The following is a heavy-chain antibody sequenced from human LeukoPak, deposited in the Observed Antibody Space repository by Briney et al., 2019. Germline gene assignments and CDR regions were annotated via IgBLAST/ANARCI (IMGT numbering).Heavy chain of an antibody. CDR1: GYSFNDKY. CDR2: INPNSGGT. V-gene: IGHV1-2*02. J-gene: IGHJ5*02. CDR3: ARSGSGWSTRLFDP. D-gene: IGHD6-19*01. Sequence: ASVKVSCKASGYSFNDKYLHWVRQAPGQGLEWMGSINPNSGGTNYAQKFQGRVTMTTDTSMSTAYMELSRLTSDDTAVYYCARSGSGWSTRLFDPWGQGTLVTVSS.